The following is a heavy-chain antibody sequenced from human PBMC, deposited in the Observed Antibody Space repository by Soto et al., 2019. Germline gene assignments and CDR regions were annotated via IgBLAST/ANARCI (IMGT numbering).Heavy chain of an antibody. V-gene: IGHV2-5*02. CDR1: GFSLTTDRVG. D-gene: IGHD1-26*01. CDR2: IYWDDSK. J-gene: IGHJ4*02. CDR3: AHAYGGRSLY. Sequence: QITLKESGPTLVKPTQTLTLTCTFSGFSLTTDRVGVGWIRQPPGEALEWLAAIYWDDSKTYRPSLESRLTITKDTSKHQVALTMTNMDSLDTATYYCAHAYGGRSLYWGQGTLVTVSS.